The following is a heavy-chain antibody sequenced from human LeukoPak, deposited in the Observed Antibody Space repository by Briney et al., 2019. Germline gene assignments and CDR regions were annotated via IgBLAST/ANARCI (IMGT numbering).Heavy chain of an antibody. J-gene: IGHJ4*02. CDR3: ARHLLGSRGYFDY. Sequence: PSETLSLTCAVSSYSISSGYYWGWIRQPPGKGLEWIGSIYHSGNTYYNPSLKSRITISVDMSKNQFSLKLSSVAAADTAVYYCARHLLGSRGYFDYWGQGTLVTVSS. V-gene: IGHV4-38-2*01. CDR1: SYSISSGYY. CDR2: IYHSGNT. D-gene: IGHD7-27*01.